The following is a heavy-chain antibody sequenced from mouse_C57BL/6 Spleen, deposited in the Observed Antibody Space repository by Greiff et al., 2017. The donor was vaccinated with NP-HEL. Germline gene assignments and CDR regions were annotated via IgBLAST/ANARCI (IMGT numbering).Heavy chain of an antibody. Sequence: QVQLQQPGTELVKPGASVKLSCKASGYTFTSYWMHWVKQRPGQGLEWIGNINPSNGGTNYNEKFKSKATLTVDKSSSTAYMQLSSLTSEDSAVYYGARSPYYGSSYWYFDGWGTGTTVTVSS. CDR2: INPSNGGT. D-gene: IGHD1-1*01. V-gene: IGHV1-53*01. J-gene: IGHJ1*03. CDR3: ARSPYYGSSYWYFDG. CDR1: GYTFTSYW.